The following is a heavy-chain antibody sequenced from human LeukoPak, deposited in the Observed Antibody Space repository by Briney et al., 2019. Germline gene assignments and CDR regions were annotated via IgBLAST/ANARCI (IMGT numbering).Heavy chain of an antibody. Sequence: PGGSLRLFCAASGFTFSSYAMSWLRQAPGKGLEWVSAISGSGGSTYYADSMKGRFTISRDNSKNTLYLQMNSLRADDTAVYYCARGSGTGWYTKGYFDYWGQGTLVTVSS. CDR1: GFTFSSYA. J-gene: IGHJ4*02. CDR3: ARGSGTGWYTKGYFDY. V-gene: IGHV3-23*01. CDR2: ISGSGGST. D-gene: IGHD6-19*01.